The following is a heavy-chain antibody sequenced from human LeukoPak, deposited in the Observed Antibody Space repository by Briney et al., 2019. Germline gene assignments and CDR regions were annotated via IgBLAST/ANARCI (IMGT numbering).Heavy chain of an antibody. V-gene: IGHV3-64D*09. Sequence: GGSLRLSCAASGFTLSTYNTHWVRQAPGKGLEYVSAISSNGGTTYYADSVEGRFTISRDNSKNTVDLQMSSLRDEDTAVYYCVKDSWGFHYWGQGTLVIVSS. CDR3: VKDSWGFHY. CDR1: GFTLSTYN. J-gene: IGHJ4*02. D-gene: IGHD3-16*01. CDR2: ISSNGGTT.